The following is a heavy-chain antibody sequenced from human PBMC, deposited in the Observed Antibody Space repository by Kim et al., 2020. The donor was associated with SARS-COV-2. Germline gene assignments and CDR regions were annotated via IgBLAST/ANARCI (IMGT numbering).Heavy chain of an antibody. J-gene: IGHJ5*02. Sequence: GESLKISCKGSGYSFTSYWIGWVRQMPGKGLEWMGIIYPGDSDTRYSPSFQGQVTISADKSISTAYLQWSSLKASDTAMYYCASAGCSGGSCYRENWFDPWGQGTLVTVSS. CDR3: ASAGCSGGSCYRENWFDP. D-gene: IGHD2-15*01. CDR1: GYSFTSYW. V-gene: IGHV5-51*01. CDR2: IYPGDSDT.